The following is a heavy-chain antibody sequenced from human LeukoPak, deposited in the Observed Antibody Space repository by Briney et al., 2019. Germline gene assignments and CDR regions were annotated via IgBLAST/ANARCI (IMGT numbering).Heavy chain of an antibody. D-gene: IGHD3-10*01. J-gene: IGHJ3*01. CDR3: ARDLYYYGSGSYYDVFDV. V-gene: IGHV1-18*01. CDR1: GYTFSTYG. Sequence: ASVKVSCKGSGYTFSTYGISWVRQAPGQGLEWMGWISAYKGNTYYAQKLQGRVTMTTDTSTSTAYMELRSLRSDDTAIYYCARDLYYYGSGSYYDVFDVWGQGTMVTVSS. CDR2: ISAYKGNT.